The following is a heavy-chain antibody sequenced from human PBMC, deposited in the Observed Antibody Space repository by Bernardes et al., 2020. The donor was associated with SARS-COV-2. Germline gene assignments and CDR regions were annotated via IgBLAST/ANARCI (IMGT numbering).Heavy chain of an antibody. Sequence: SETLSLTCTVSGVSFNNNNIFWLCIRPPTGKGLESVGCIYYSGSAYYNPSLRSRVTISVDTSRNQCSLRLSSVTAADTAVYHCARELPSSSNFDYWGQGTLVTVSS. J-gene: IGHJ4*02. D-gene: IGHD3-10*01. CDR3: ARELPSSSNFDY. CDR2: IYYSGSA. CDR1: GVSFNNNNIF. V-gene: IGHV4-39*02.